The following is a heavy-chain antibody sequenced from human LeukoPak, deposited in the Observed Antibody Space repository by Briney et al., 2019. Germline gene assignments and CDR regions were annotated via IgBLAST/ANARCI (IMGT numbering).Heavy chain of an antibody. J-gene: IGHJ4*02. CDR3: AKLDYGGNGDY. V-gene: IGHV3-30*02. CDR1: GFTFSGYG. D-gene: IGHD4-23*01. Sequence: GGSLRLSCAASGFTFSGYGMHWVRQAPGKGLEWVAFIRHDGSDKYHADSVKGRFTISRDDSKNTLYLQMDSLRAEDMAVYYCAKLDYGGNGDYWGQGTLVTVSS. CDR2: IRHDGSDK.